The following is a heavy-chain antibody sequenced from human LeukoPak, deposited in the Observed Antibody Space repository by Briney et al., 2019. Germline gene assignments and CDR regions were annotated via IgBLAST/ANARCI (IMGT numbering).Heavy chain of an antibody. V-gene: IGHV4-59*01. J-gene: IGHJ5*02. CDR1: GGSISSYY. D-gene: IGHD3-22*01. CDR2: IYYSGST. Sequence: SETLSLTCTVSGGSISSYYWSWIRQPPGKGLEWIGYIYYSGSTNYNPSLKSRVTISVVTSKNQFSLKLSSVTAADTAVYYCARASYYYDSSVLRFAPGGQGPLVTVSS. CDR3: ARASYYYDSSVLRFAP.